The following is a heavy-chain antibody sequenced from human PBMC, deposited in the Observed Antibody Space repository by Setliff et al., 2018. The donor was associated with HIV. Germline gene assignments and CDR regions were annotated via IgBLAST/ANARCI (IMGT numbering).Heavy chain of an antibody. CDR2: IWYDGSNQ. Sequence: GESLKISCAASGFTFSNYGMHWVRQAPGKGLEWVGVIWYDGSNQNYADSVKGRLTISRDNSNNILYLQMNSLTPEDTAVYHCARYSSSWHTFDYWGQGIPVTVSS. CDR3: ARYSSSWHTFDY. D-gene: IGHD6-13*01. J-gene: IGHJ4*02. V-gene: IGHV3-33*01. CDR1: GFTFSNYG.